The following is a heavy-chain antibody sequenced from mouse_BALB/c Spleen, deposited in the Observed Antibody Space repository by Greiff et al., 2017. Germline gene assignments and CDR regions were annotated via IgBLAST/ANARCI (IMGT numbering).Heavy chain of an antibody. CDR1: GYAFSSYW. CDR2: IYPGDGDT. V-gene: IGHV1-80*01. CDR3: ARWGGTWDFDV. D-gene: IGHD4-1*01. J-gene: IGHJ1*01. Sequence: QVQLKESGAELVRPGSSVKISCKASGYAFSSYWMNWVKQRPGQGLEWIGQIYPGDGDTNYNGKFKGKATLTADKSSSTAYMQLSSLTSEDSAVYVCARWGGTWDFDVWGAGTTVTVSS.